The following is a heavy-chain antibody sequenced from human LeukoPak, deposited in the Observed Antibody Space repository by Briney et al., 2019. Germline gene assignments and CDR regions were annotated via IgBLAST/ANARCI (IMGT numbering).Heavy chain of an antibody. V-gene: IGHV3-48*02. CDR2: ISSRSTTT. CDR3: ASPLDYSSPRY. J-gene: IGHJ4*02. CDR1: GFTFSNNW. Sequence: PGGSLRLSCADSGFTFSNNWMKWIRQAPGKGLEWVSYISSRSTTTYYADSVKGRFTISRDNDKNSLYLQMNSLRDEDTAVYYCASPLDYSSPRYWGQGTLVTVSS. D-gene: IGHD6-19*01.